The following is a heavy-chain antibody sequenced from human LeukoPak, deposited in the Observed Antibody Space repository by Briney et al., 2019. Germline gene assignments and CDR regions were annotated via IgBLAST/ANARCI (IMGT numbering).Heavy chain of an antibody. CDR1: GYTFTSYG. V-gene: IGHV1-18*01. D-gene: IGHD6-19*01. J-gene: IGHJ4*02. CDR2: ISAFNGNT. Sequence: ASVKVSCKASGYTFTSYGINWVRQAPGQGLEWMGWISAFNGNTKHAQKLQGRVTMTTDTSTSTAYMELRSLRSDDTAVYYCARAGITSGWAQNMDSWGQGTLVSVSS. CDR3: ARAGITSGWAQNMDS.